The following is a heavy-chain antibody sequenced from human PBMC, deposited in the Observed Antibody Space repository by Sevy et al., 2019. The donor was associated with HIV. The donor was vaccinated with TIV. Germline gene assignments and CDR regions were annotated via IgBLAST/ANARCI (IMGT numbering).Heavy chain of an antibody. Sequence: GGSLRLSCAASEFMFSTYAMHWVRQAPGKGLEWGAVISYDGSSHYYADSVKGRFTISRDNSKNTLFLQMNSLRLEDTAFYYCARAAGYSTDWYPSDYWGQGTLVTVSS. CDR3: ARAAGYSTDWYPSDY. D-gene: IGHD6-19*01. V-gene: IGHV3-30-3*01. CDR2: ISYDGSSH. CDR1: EFMFSTYA. J-gene: IGHJ4*02.